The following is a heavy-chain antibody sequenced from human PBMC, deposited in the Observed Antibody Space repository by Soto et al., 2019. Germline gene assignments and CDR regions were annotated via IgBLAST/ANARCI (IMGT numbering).Heavy chain of an antibody. Sequence: PGGSLRLSCAASGFTFSSYAMHWVRQAPGKGLEYVSAISSNGGSTYYANSVKGRFTISRDNSKNTLYLQMGSLRAEDMAVYYCAKCGYQLPNYYYYMDVWGQGTTVTVSS. V-gene: IGHV3-64*01. CDR2: ISSNGGST. CDR1: GFTFSSYA. CDR3: AKCGYQLPNYYYYMDV. D-gene: IGHD2-2*01. J-gene: IGHJ6*03.